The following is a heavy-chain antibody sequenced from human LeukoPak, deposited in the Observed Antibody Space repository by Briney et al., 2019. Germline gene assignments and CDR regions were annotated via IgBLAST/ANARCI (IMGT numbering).Heavy chain of an antibody. J-gene: IGHJ6*02. V-gene: IGHV3-30*02. Sequence: GGPLRLSCAASGFTFSSYGMHWVRQAPGEGLEWVAFIRYDGSNKYYADSVKGRFTISRDNSKNTLYLQMNSLRAEDTAVYYCAKDPLYSVAGPPRYYGMDVWGQGTTVTVSS. CDR2: IRYDGSNK. CDR1: GFTFSSYG. D-gene: IGHD6-19*01. CDR3: AKDPLYSVAGPPRYYGMDV.